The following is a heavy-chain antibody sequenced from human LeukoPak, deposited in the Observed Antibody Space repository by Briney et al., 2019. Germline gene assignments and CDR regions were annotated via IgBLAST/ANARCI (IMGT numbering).Heavy chain of an antibody. J-gene: IGHJ4*02. D-gene: IGHD3-22*01. V-gene: IGHV1-18*01. CDR2: ISAYNGNT. CDR1: GDTFTSYG. CDR3: ARGIQDYYDSSGYYDGGDY. Sequence: GASVKVSCKASGDTFTSYGISWVRQAPGQGLEWMGWISAYNGNTNYAQKLQGRVTMTTDTSTSTAYMELRSLRSEDTAVYYCARGIQDYYDSSGYYDGGDYWGQGTLVTVSS.